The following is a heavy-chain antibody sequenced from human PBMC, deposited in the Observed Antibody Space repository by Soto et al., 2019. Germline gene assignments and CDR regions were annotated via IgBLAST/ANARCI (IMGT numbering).Heavy chain of an antibody. Sequence: LRLSCAPSGFSFSTYEMSWVRQAPGKGLEWVSYISSSGSTIHYADSVKGRFTISRDNARYSLYLQMNSLRAEDTAVYYCARGYSIGWSAEYFQHWGQGTMVTVSS. CDR3: ARGYSIGWSAEYFQH. J-gene: IGHJ1*01. V-gene: IGHV3-48*03. D-gene: IGHD6-19*01. CDR2: ISSSGSTI. CDR1: GFSFSTYE.